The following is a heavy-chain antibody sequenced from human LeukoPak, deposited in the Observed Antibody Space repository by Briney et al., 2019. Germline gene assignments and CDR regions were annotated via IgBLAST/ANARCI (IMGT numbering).Heavy chain of an antibody. CDR3: ARAGLGTNFYSNLDY. Sequence: SETLSLTCTVSGGSISSSSYYWGWIRQPPGKGLEWIGSIYYSGTTYYNPSLKSRVTISVDTSKNQFSLKLSSVTAADTAVYYCARAGLGTNFYSNLDYWGQGTLVTVSS. CDR1: GGSISSSSYY. J-gene: IGHJ4*02. CDR2: IYYSGTT. D-gene: IGHD2-21*02. V-gene: IGHV4-39*01.